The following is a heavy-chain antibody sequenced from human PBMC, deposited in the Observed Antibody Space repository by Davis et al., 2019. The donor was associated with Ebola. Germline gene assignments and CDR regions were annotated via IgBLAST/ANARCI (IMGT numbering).Heavy chain of an antibody. J-gene: IGHJ5*02. D-gene: IGHD2-2*02. CDR3: ARGHWAINWFDP. Sequence: SETLSLTCTVSGGSISSGGYCWSWIRQHPGKGLEWIGYIYHSGSTYYNPSLKSQVTISVDRSKNQFSLKLSSVTAADTAVYYCARGHWAINWFDPWGQGTLVTVSS. CDR2: IYHSGST. CDR1: GGSISSGGYC. V-gene: IGHV4-30-2*01.